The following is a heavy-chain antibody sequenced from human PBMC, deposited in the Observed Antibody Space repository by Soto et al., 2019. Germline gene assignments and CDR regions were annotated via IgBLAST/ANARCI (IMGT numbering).Heavy chain of an antibody. CDR2: INHSGST. D-gene: IGHD3-10*01. V-gene: IGHV4-34*01. Sequence: QVQLQQWGAGLLKPSETLSLTCAVYGGSFSGYYWSWIRQPPGKGLEWIGEINHSGSTNYNPSLKVRGTLVVDTSKSKFCPNLASGPYADTGVDYCAGGRSRDSYGSGPGWFDPCGEGTLVTVSS. J-gene: IGHJ5*02. CDR1: GGSFSGYY. CDR3: AGGRSRDSYGSGPGWFDP.